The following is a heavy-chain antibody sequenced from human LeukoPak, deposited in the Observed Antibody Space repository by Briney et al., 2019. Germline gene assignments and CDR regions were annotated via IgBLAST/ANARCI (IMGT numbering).Heavy chain of an antibody. CDR1: GGAISSYY. J-gene: IGHJ5*02. CDR3: ARDDRITIFGVVTSGWFDP. D-gene: IGHD3-3*01. V-gene: IGHV4-4*07. CDR2: IYTSGST. Sequence: SETLSLTCTVSGGAISSYYWRWIRQPAGKGLEWIGRIYTSGSTNYNPSLKSRVTMSVDTSKNQFSLKLSSVTAADTAVYYCARDDRITIFGVVTSGWFDPWGQGTLVTVSS.